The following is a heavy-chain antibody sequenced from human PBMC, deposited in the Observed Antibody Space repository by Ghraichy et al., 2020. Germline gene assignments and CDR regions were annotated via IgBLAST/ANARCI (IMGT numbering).Heavy chain of an antibody. V-gene: IGHV4-31*03. CDR1: GGSISSGGYY. CDR2: IYYSGST. J-gene: IGHJ4*02. D-gene: IGHD4-17*01. Sequence: SETLSLTCTVSGGSISSGGYYWSWIRQHPGKGLEWIGYIYYSGSTYYNPSLKSRVTISVDTSKNQFSLKLSSVTAADTAVYYCARDRGGYGDYFLDYWGQGTLVTVSS. CDR3: ARDRGGYGDYFLDY.